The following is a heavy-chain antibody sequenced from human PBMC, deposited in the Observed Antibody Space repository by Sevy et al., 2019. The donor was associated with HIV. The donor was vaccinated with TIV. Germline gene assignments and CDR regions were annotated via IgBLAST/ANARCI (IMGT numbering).Heavy chain of an antibody. CDR2: IRTKTYGGTT. J-gene: IGHJ4*02. CDR1: GFTFGDYN. CDR3: SRAITHITLNRVVTPYYFDY. V-gene: IGHV3-49*03. Sequence: GSLRLSCTASGFTFGDYNINWLRQAPGKGLEWVGFIRTKTYGGTTEYAASVKGRFTISRDDSKSIAYLQMNSLKTEDTAVYYCSRAITHITLNRVVTPYYFDYWGQGTLVTVSS. D-gene: IGHD2-15*01.